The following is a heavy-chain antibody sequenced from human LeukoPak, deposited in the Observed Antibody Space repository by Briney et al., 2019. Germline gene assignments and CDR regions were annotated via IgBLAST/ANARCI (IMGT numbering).Heavy chain of an antibody. D-gene: IGHD3-10*01. CDR3: ARERYGSGSYYSDYYMDV. CDR1: GGSFSGYY. CDR2: INHSGST. J-gene: IGHJ6*03. V-gene: IGHV4-34*01. Sequence: SEALSLTCAVYGGSFSGYYWSWIRQPPGKGLEWIGEINHSGSTNYNPSLKSRVTISVDTSKNQFSLKLSSVTAADTAVYYCARERYGSGSYYSDYYMDVWGKGTTVTISS.